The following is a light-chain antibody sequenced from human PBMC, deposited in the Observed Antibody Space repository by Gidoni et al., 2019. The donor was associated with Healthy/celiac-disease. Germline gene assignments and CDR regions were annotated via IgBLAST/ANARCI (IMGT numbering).Light chain of an antibody. CDR3: AAWDDSLNGLLQ. CDR2: SNN. CDR1: SSNIGSNT. V-gene: IGLV1-44*01. Sequence: QPVLTQPPSASGTPGQRVTISCSGSSSNIGSNTVNWYQQLPGTAPKLLIYSNNQRPSGVPDRFSGSKSGTSASLAISGLQSEDEADYYCAAWDDSLNGLLQFGGGTKLTVL. J-gene: IGLJ2*01.